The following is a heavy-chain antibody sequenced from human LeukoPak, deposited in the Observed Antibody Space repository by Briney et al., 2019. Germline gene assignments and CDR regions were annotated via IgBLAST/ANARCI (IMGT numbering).Heavy chain of an antibody. CDR1: GYTFTSYA. D-gene: IGHD6-13*01. CDR2: INAGNGNT. V-gene: IGHV1-3*01. Sequence: ASVKVSCEASGYTFTSYAMHWVRQAPGQRLEWMGWINAGNGNTKYSQKFQGRVTITRDTSASTAYMELSSLRSVDTAVYYCARGPIAGAFDIWGQGTMVTVSS. CDR3: ARGPIAGAFDI. J-gene: IGHJ3*02.